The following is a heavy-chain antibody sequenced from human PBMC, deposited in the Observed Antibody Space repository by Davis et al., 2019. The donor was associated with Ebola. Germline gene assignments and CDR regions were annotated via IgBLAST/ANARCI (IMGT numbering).Heavy chain of an antibody. CDR1: GGSISSYY. V-gene: IGHV4-59*08. CDR3: ARGVYYYYGMDV. CDR2: IYHSGST. Sequence: SETLSLTCTVSGGSISSYYWSWIRQPPGKGLEWIGEIYHSGSTNYNPSLKSRVTISVDKSKNQFSLKLSSVTAADTAVYYCARGVYYYYGMDVWGQGTTVTVSS. D-gene: IGHD6-13*01. J-gene: IGHJ6*02.